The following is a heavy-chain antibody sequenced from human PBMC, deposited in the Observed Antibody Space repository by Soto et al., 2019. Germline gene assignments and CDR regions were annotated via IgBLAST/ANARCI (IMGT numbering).Heavy chain of an antibody. D-gene: IGHD3-3*01. CDR1: GVSITSGDYY. Sequence: QVQLQESGPGLAETLSLTCTVSGVSITSGDYYWNWIRQPPGKGLEWIGNIDYGGNTYYNPSLKRRLTISLDTSKNQFSLKLSSVTAADTAVYYCASFGVASMNWFDPWGQGTLVTVSS. CDR3: ASFGVASMNWFDP. J-gene: IGHJ5*02. V-gene: IGHV4-30-4*01. CDR2: IDYGGNT.